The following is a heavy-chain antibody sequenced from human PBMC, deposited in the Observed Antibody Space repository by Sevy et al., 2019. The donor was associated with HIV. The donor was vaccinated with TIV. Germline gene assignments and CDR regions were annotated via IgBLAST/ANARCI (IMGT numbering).Heavy chain of an antibody. CDR1: GFRFGSQA. CDR2: MSGRGDSR. V-gene: IGHV3-23*01. D-gene: IGHD3-3*01. J-gene: IGHJ4*01. Sequence: GGSLRLSCVGSGFRFGSQAMSWVRQAPGKGLEWVSGMSGRGDSRGYAHSVKGRFTISRDNSKNTVYLQMNSLTAEDTALYYCAKDVPDQSWYDGFWSAAPCFDYWGRGILVTVSS. CDR3: AKDVPDQSWYDGFWSAAPCFDY.